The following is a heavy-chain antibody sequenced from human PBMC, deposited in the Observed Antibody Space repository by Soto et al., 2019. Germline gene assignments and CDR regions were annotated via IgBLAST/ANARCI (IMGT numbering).Heavy chain of an antibody. CDR2: ISYDGTIT. CDR1: GFTISNYG. Sequence: GGSLRLSCAASGFTISNYGMHWVRQAPGKGLEWVAVISYDGTITYYADSVKGRFTISRDNSKNTLYLQMNSLRTEDTAVYYCATTRVGPCSSSICFSGIFDGMDVWGQGTTV. V-gene: IGHV3-30-3*01. CDR3: ATTRVGPCSSSICFSGIFDGMDV. J-gene: IGHJ6*02. D-gene: IGHD2-2*01.